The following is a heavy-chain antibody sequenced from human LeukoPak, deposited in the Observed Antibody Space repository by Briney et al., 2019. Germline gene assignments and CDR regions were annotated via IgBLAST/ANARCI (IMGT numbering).Heavy chain of an antibody. CDR2: IYYSGST. CDR3: ARHYYDSSGYPLYYFDY. CDR1: GGSISSYY. D-gene: IGHD3-22*01. Sequence: SETLSLTCTVSGGSISSYYWSWIRQPPGKGLEWIGYIYYSGSTNYNPSLKSRVTISVDTSKNQFSLKLSSVTAADTAVYYCARHYYDSSGYPLYYFDYWGQGTLVTVSS. J-gene: IGHJ4*02. V-gene: IGHV4-59*08.